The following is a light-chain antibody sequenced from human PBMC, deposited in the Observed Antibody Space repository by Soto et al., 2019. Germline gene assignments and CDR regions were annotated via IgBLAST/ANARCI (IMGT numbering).Light chain of an antibody. J-gene: IGLJ2*01. CDR3: QSSDSSLSRTVA. CDR2: DDT. V-gene: IGLV1-40*01. CDR1: SYNIGAGYD. Sequence: QSVLTQPPSVSGAPGQRVTISCAGSSYNIGAGYDVNWYQQFPGTAPKLLIYDDTNRPSGVPNRCSGSKSATTASLAITRLRAEDEARLYCQSSDSSLSRTVAFCGGTKFTVL.